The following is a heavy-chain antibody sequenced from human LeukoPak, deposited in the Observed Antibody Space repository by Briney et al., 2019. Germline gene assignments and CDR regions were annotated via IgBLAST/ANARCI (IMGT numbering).Heavy chain of an antibody. V-gene: IGHV4-59*01. CDR1: GGSISSYY. CDR2: IYYSGST. D-gene: IGHD4-17*01. CDR3: ARTTVTTVTWGMDV. J-gene: IGHJ6*02. Sequence: SETLSLTCTVSGGSISSYYWSWIRQPPGKGLEWIGYIYYSGSTNYSPSLKSRVTISVDTSKNQFSLKLSSVTAADTAVYYCARTTVTTVTWGMDVWGQGTTVTVSS.